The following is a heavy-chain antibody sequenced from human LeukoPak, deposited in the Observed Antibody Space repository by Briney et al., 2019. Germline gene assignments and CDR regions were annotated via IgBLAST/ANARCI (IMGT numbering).Heavy chain of an antibody. Sequence: GSLRLPCATSGFTFSTSDMHWVRQAPGKGLEWVSFIQYDGSRKNYVDSVKGRFTISRDNSKNTLYLQMFSLRPEDTAVYFCAKDLILWGQGTVVTVSS. V-gene: IGHV3-30*02. CDR2: IQYDGSRK. CDR1: GFTFSTSD. J-gene: IGHJ3*01. CDR3: AKDLIL.